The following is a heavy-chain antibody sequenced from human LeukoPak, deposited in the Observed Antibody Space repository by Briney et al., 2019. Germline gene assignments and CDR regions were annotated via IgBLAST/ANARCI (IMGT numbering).Heavy chain of an antibody. J-gene: IGHJ4*02. Sequence: GGSLRLSXAASGFTFSNFWMHWVRQAPGKGLVWVSRINTDGSSTSYADSVKGRFTISRDNAKNTLFLQMNSLRAEDTAVYYCARDPHGANSYWGQGTLLTVSS. CDR1: GFTFSNFW. D-gene: IGHD4/OR15-4a*01. V-gene: IGHV3-74*01. CDR2: INTDGSST. CDR3: ARDPHGANSY.